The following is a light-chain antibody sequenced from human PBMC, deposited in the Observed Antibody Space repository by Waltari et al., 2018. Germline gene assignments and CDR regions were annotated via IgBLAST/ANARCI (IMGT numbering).Light chain of an antibody. CDR3: QQYNDGYS. J-gene: IGKJ2*03. CDR2: DAS. Sequence: EKVLKQSPATLSVSPGERVALSCRASQSVANNLAWYQQRPGQAPRLVIYDASTRASGIPASFSGSGSGTEFTLTISGLQSEDCALYYCQQYNDGYSFGQGTKLEIK. CDR1: QSVANN. V-gene: IGKV3-15*01.